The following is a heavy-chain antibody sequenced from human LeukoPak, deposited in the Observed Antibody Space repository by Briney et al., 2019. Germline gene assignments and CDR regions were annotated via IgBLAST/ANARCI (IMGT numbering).Heavy chain of an antibody. J-gene: IGHJ4*02. D-gene: IGHD4-23*01. CDR1: GFTFSSYS. V-gene: IGHV3-21*01. CDR2: ISSSSSYI. Sequence: PGGSLRLSCAASGFTFSSYSMNWVRQAPGKGLEWVSSISSSSSYIYYADSVRGRFTISRDNAKNSLYLQMNSLRDDDTAVYYCARERGPAPGGPPVDFWGQGTLVTVSS. CDR3: ARERGPAPGGPPVDF.